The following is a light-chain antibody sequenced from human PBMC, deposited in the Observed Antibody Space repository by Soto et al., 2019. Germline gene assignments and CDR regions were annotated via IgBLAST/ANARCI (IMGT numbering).Light chain of an antibody. CDR3: CSYAGSRTYV. CDR1: SSDIGSYDL. V-gene: IGLV2-23*01. CDR2: EGT. Sequence: QSALTQPASVSGPLGQSIVISCTGSSSDIGSYDLVSWYQQYPDKAPKVVIFEGTKRPSGVSNRFSGSKSGNTASLTISGLQTEDGADYYCCSYAGSRTYVFGAGTKLTVL. J-gene: IGLJ1*01.